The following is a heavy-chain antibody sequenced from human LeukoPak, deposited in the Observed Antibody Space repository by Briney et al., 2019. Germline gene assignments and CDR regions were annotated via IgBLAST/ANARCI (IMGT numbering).Heavy chain of an antibody. CDR3: ARVGYCSSTSCYVGHD. CDR2: INSDGSST. CDR1: AFTFSSYW. V-gene: IGHV3-74*01. J-gene: IGHJ4*02. D-gene: IGHD2-2*01. Sequence: PGGSLRLSCAASAFTFSSYWMHWVRQAPGKGLVWVSRINSDGSSTSYADSVKGRFTISRDNAKNTLYLQMNSLRAEDTAVYYCARVGYCSSTSCYVGHDWGQGTLVTVSS.